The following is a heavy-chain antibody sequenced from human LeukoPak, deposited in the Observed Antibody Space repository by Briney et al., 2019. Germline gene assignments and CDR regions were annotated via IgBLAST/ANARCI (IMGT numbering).Heavy chain of an antibody. CDR2: IIPIFGTA. CDR1: GGTFSSYA. CDR3: ATGLWFGKYLDV. Sequence: ASVKVSCKASGGTFSSYAISWVRQAPGQGLEWMGGIIPIFGTANYAQKFQGRVTMTEDTSTDTAYMELSSLRSEDTAVYYCATGLWFGKYLDVWGKGTTVTISS. J-gene: IGHJ6*04. V-gene: IGHV1-69*06. D-gene: IGHD3-10*01.